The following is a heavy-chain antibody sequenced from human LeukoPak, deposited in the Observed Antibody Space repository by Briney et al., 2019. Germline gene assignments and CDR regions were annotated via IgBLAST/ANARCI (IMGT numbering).Heavy chain of an antibody. CDR3: ARDPGGYSGYGRGYYFDF. D-gene: IGHD5-12*01. CDR1: GGSISNSNW. CDR2: IYHSGST. V-gene: IGHV4-4*02. Sequence: SETLSLTCAVSGGSISNSNWWSWVRQPPGKGLEWIGEIYHSGSTNYNPSLKSRVTMSVDKSKKQYSLKLSSVAAADTAVYYCARDPGGYSGYGRGYYFDFWGQGTLVTVSS. J-gene: IGHJ4*02.